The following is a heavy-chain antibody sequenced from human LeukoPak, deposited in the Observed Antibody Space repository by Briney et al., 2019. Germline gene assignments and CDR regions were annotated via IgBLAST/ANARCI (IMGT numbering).Heavy chain of an antibody. J-gene: IGHJ6*02. V-gene: IGHV4-31*03. D-gene: IGHD6-19*01. CDR3: ARDGHRIAVAGMDV. CDR1: GGSISSGGYY. CDR2: IYYSGST. Sequence: SQTLSLTCTVSGGSISSGGYYWSWIRQHPGKGLEWIGYIYYSGSTYYNPSLKSRVTISVDTSKNQFSLKLSSVTAADTAVYYCARDGHRIAVAGMDVWGQGTTVTVSS.